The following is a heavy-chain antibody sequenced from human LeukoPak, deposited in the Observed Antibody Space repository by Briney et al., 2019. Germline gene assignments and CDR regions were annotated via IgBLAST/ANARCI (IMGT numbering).Heavy chain of an antibody. V-gene: IGHV3-48*03. Sequence: PGGSLRLSCAASGFTFSSYEMNWVRQAPGKGLEWVSYISSSGSTIYYADSVKGRFTISRDNAKNSLYLQMNSLRAEDTAVYYCARPDLIYYYYGMDVWGQGTTVTVSS. CDR2: ISSSGSTI. CDR3: ARPDLIYYYYGMDV. CDR1: GFTFSSYE. J-gene: IGHJ6*02.